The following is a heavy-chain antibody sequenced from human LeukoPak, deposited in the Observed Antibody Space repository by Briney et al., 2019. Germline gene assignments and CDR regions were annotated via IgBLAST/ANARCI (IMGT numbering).Heavy chain of an antibody. D-gene: IGHD3-10*01. V-gene: IGHV3-74*01. Sequence: GGSLRLSCAASGFTFSSYWMHWVRHAPGKGLVWVSRINSDGSSKIYADSVKGRFTISRDNAKNTLYLQMNSLRAEDTAVYYCARDEAMVRGPYWEYYYYGMDVWGKGTTVTVSS. CDR1: GFTFSSYW. J-gene: IGHJ6*04. CDR2: INSDGSSK. CDR3: ARDEAMVRGPYWEYYYYGMDV.